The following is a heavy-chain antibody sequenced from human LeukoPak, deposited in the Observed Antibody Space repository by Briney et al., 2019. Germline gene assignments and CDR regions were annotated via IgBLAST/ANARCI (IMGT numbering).Heavy chain of an antibody. Sequence: ASVKEFCTAPGYSFTDHYLHWLRQASGQGLEWMGWIHPNSGDTNYAQNFQGRVSLTRDTSISTAYMELIRLRSDDTAVYYCARDHNWGPDYWGQGTLVSVSS. J-gene: IGHJ4*02. CDR1: GYSFTDHY. CDR3: ARDHNWGPDY. CDR2: IHPNSGDT. D-gene: IGHD7-27*01. V-gene: IGHV1-2*02.